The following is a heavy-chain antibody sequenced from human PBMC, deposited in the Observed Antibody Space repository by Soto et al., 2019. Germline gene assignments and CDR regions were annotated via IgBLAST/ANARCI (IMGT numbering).Heavy chain of an antibody. Sequence: GESLKISCKGSGYSFTSYWIGWVRQMPGKGLEWMGIIYPGDSDTRYSPSFQGQVTISADKSISTAYLQWSSLKASDTAMYYCERSKRFSANCLDPWGQGTLVTVSS. CDR1: GYSFTSYW. V-gene: IGHV5-51*01. CDR2: IYPGDSDT. D-gene: IGHD6-25*01. CDR3: ERSKRFSANCLDP. J-gene: IGHJ5*02.